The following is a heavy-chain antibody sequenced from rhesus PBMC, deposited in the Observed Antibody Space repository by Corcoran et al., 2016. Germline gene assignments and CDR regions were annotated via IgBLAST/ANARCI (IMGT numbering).Heavy chain of an antibody. J-gene: IGHJ5-2*02. CDR2: ITSNSGST. D-gene: IGHD6-31*01. CDR1: GASISSYW. Sequence: QVQLQESGPGLVKPSETLSLTCAVSGASISSYWWSWIRQPPGQGLEWIGEITSNSGSTYYTPSLKSRFTISKDASKNQFSLKLSSVTAADTAVYYCARGYSSGWYDPINSLDVWGRGVLVTVSS. CDR3: ARGYSSGWYDPINSLDV. V-gene: IGHV4-80*01.